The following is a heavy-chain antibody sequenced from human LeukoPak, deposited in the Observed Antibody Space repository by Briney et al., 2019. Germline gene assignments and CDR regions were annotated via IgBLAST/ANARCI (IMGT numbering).Heavy chain of an antibody. J-gene: IGHJ6*02. CDR3: ARDAVEVDYYYYGMDV. Sequence: SQTLSLTCAISGGSVSSNSAAWNWIRQSPSRGLEWLGRTYYRSKWYNDYAVSVKSRITINPDTSKNQFSLQLNSVTPEDTAVYYCARDAVEVDYYYYGMDVWGQGTTVTASS. CDR2: TYYRSKWYN. CDR1: GGSVSSNSAA. D-gene: IGHD2-15*01. V-gene: IGHV6-1*01.